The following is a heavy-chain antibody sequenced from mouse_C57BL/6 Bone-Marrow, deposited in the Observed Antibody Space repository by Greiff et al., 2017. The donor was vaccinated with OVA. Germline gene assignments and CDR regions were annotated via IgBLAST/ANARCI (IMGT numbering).Heavy chain of an antibody. CDR1: GYTFTSYT. CDR2: INPSSGYT. D-gene: IGHD1-1*01. V-gene: IGHV1-4*01. Sequence: QVQLQQSGAELARPGASVKMSCKASGYTFTSYTMHWVKQRPGQGLEWIGYINPSSGYTKYTPKFKDKATLTADKSSSTAYMQLSSLTAEDSAVYDCARGRGISYGYWGQGTTLTVSA. CDR3: ARGRGISYGY. J-gene: IGHJ2*01.